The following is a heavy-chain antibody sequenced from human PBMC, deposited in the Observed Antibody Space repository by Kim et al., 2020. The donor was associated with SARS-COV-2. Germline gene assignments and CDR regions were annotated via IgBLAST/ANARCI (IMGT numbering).Heavy chain of an antibody. CDR3: ARVDRIVATTYFDY. J-gene: IGHJ4*02. V-gene: IGHV4-39*07. D-gene: IGHD5-12*01. Sequence: NPSLESRVTISVDTSKTQFSLKLSSVTAADTAVYYVARVDRIVATTYFDYWGQGTLVTVSS.